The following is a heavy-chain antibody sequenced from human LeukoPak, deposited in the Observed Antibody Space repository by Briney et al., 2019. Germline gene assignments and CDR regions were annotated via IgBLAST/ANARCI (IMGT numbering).Heavy chain of an antibody. CDR2: IIPISGTT. V-gene: IGHV1-69*06. CDR1: GGTFSSYA. D-gene: IGHD2-2*01. J-gene: IGHJ4*02. Sequence: GASVKVSCKASGGTFSSYAISWVRQAPGQGLEWMGEIIPISGTTEYAQKFQGRVTITADKSTSTAYMELSSLRSEDTAVYYCARDPVGLYYFDYWGQGTLVTVSS. CDR3: ARDPVGLYYFDY.